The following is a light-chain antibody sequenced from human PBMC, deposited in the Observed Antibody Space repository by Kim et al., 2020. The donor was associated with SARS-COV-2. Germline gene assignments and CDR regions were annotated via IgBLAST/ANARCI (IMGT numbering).Light chain of an antibody. V-gene: IGKV1-5*03. Sequence: DIQMTQSPSTLSASVGDRVTITCRASQSISDWLAWYQQKTGKAPNLLIYKASSLESGVLSRFSASGSGTEFTLTINSLQPDDFATYYCQHYIRRPYYFGQGTKLEI. CDR3: QHYIRRPYY. J-gene: IGKJ2*01. CDR2: KAS. CDR1: QSISDW.